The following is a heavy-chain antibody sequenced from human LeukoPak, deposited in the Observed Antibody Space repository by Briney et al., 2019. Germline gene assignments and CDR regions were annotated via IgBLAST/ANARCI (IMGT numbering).Heavy chain of an antibody. CDR2: IFYRGTT. CDR1: GGSISSSSYY. J-gene: IGHJ4*02. V-gene: IGHV4-39*01. Sequence: SETLSLTCLVSGGSISSSSYYWGWLRQPPGKGLEWIGSIFYRGTTYYNPSLNSRVTLSVDTSKNQFSLNLNSVTAADPAVYYCARQSSSGENYFDYWGQGTLVTVSS. D-gene: IGHD6-19*01. CDR3: ARQSSSGENYFDY.